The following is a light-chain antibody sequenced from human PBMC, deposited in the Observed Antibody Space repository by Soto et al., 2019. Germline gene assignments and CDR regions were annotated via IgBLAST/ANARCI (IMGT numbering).Light chain of an antibody. CDR2: EVN. CDR3: CSYAGNDNYV. CDR1: SSDVGGYNY. J-gene: IGLJ1*01. Sequence: QSVLTQPTSASGSPVQSVTIFCTGTSSDVGGYNYVSLYQQHPGKAPKLIIYEVNKRPSGVPDRFSGAKSGNTASLSVSGLQAEDEADYYCCSYAGNDNYVFGTGTKVTVL. V-gene: IGLV2-8*01.